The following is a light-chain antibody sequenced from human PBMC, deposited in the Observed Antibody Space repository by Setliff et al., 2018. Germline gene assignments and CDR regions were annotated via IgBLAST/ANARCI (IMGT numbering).Light chain of an antibody. CDR1: TSDIGTYNY. Sequence: QSALTQPASVSGSPGQSITISCSGTTSDIGTYNYVPWYQQYPGKAPKLVIYDVSNRPSGVSNRFSGSKSGNTASLTISGLQAEDEADYYCYSYTASTSDVFGTGTKVTVL. V-gene: IGLV2-14*01. CDR2: DVS. J-gene: IGLJ1*01. CDR3: YSYTASTSDV.